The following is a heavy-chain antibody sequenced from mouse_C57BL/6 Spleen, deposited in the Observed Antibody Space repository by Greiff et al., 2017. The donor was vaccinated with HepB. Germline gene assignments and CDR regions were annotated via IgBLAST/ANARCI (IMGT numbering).Heavy chain of an antibody. Sequence: EVQVVESGGGLVKPGGSLKLSCAASGFTFSSYAMSWVRQTPEKRLEWVATISDGGSYTYYPDNVKGRFTISRDNAKNNLYLQMSHLKSEDTAMYYCASEDDGYYVDAMDYWGQGTSVTVSS. CDR3: ASEDDGYYVDAMDY. CDR1: GFTFSSYA. CDR2: ISDGGSYT. J-gene: IGHJ4*01. V-gene: IGHV5-4*01. D-gene: IGHD2-3*01.